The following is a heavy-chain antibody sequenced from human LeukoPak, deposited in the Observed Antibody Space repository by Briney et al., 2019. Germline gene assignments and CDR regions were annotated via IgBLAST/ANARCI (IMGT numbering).Heavy chain of an antibody. CDR1: GFTVSSNY. Sequence: GGSLRLSCAASGFTVSSNYMSWVRQAPGKGLEWVSVISDNGGSTYYADSVKGRFTISRDNSKNTLYLQMNSLRAEDTAIYYCAKRGTVTTFGHYDYWGQGTLVTVSS. V-gene: IGHV3-23*01. CDR2: ISDNGGST. J-gene: IGHJ4*02. CDR3: AKRGTVTTFGHYDY. D-gene: IGHD4-17*01.